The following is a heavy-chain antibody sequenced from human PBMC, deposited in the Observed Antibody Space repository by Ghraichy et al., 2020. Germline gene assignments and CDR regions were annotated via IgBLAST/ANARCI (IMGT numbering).Heavy chain of an antibody. V-gene: IGHV3-13*01. Sequence: GGSLRLSCAASGFTFSSYDMHWVRQATGKGLEWVSAIGTAGDTYYPGSVKGRFTISRENAKNSLYLQMNSLRAGDTAVYYCARDRTMVQGGYYGMDVWGQGTTVTVSS. CDR1: GFTFSSYD. D-gene: IGHD3-10*01. CDR2: IGTAGDT. J-gene: IGHJ6*02. CDR3: ARDRTMVQGGYYGMDV.